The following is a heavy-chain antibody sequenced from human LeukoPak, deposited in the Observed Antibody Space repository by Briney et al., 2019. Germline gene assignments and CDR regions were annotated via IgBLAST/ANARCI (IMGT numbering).Heavy chain of an antibody. CDR1: GYTFTGYY. CDR3: ARDRAAVADY. J-gene: IGHJ4*02. V-gene: IGHV1-2*06. CDR2: INPNSGGT. D-gene: IGHD6-19*01. Sequence: ASVKVSCKASGYTFTGYYMHWVRQAPGQGLEWMGRINPNSGGTNYAQKFQSRVTMTRDTSISTAYMELSRLRSNDTAVYYCARDRAAVADYWGQGTLVTVSS.